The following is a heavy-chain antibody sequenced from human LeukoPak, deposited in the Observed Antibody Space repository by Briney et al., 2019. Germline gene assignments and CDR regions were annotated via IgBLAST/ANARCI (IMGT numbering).Heavy chain of an antibody. CDR3: ARGLAIFDY. Sequence: ASETLSLTCTVSGGSISSYYWSWIRQPPGKGLEWIGYIYYSGSTNYNPSLKSRVTISVDTSKNQFSLKLSSVTAADTAVYYCARGLAIFDYWGQGTLSPSPQ. D-gene: IGHD6-19*01. CDR2: IYYSGST. CDR1: GGSISSYY. V-gene: IGHV4-59*01. J-gene: IGHJ4*02.